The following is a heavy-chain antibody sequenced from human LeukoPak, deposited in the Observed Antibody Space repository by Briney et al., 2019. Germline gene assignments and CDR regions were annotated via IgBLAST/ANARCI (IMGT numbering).Heavy chain of an antibody. J-gene: IGHJ4*02. D-gene: IGHD3-3*01. CDR2: ISSSSSYI. V-gene: IGHV3-21*01. Sequence: GVTLRLSCAPSRFTFIIYSMDWFRHARGQGVEGVSSISSSSSYISYADAVKGRFTNSRDNAKNSLYLQMNSLRDEDTAVYYCARDWSGWYFDYWGQGTLVTVSS. CDR3: ARDWSGWYFDY. CDR1: RFTFIIYS.